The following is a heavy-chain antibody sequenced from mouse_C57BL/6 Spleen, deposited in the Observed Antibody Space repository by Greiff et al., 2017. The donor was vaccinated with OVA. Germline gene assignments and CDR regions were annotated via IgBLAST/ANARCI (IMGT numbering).Heavy chain of an antibody. CDR2: FYPGSGSI. V-gene: IGHV1-62-2*01. CDR3: ARHAAIYDGYPYFDY. CDR1: GYTFTEYT. J-gene: IGHJ2*01. D-gene: IGHD2-3*01. Sequence: VKLQESGAELVKPGASVKLSCKASGYTFTEYTIHWVKQRSGQGLEWIGWFYPGSGSIKYNEKFKDKATLTADKSSSTVYMELSRLTSEDSAVYFCARHAAIYDGYPYFDYWGQGTTLTVSS.